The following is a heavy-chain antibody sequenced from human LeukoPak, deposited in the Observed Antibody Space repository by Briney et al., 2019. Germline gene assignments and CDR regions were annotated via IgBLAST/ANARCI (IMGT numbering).Heavy chain of an antibody. V-gene: IGHV3-13*01. CDR3: ARGPKINPPSWDAVGWFDP. Sequence: SGGSLRLSCAVSGFTFSRYDMHWVRQTPGKSLEWVSGIGTEGDTHYPDSVKGRFTISRENAKDSLYLQINNLRAGDTAVYYCARGPKINPPSWDAVGWFDPWGQGTLVTVSS. CDR1: GFTFSRYD. CDR2: IGTEGDT. D-gene: IGHD1-26*01. J-gene: IGHJ5*02.